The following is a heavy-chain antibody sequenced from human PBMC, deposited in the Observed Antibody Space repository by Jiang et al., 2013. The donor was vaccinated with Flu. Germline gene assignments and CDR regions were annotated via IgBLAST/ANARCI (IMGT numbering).Heavy chain of an antibody. Sequence: VQLLESGGGLVQPGRSLRLSCTASGFTFGDYAMSWFRQAPGKGLEWVGFIRSKPYGGATEFAASVKGRFTIPRDDSKSIAYLQMNSLKTEDTAVYYCAREGPHYGSGSDPRAFGDWGQGTLVTVSS. D-gene: IGHD3-10*01. CDR2: IRSKPYGGAT. CDR1: GFTFGDYA. CDR3: AREGPHYGSGSDPRAFGD. V-gene: IGHV3-49*03. J-gene: IGHJ4*02.